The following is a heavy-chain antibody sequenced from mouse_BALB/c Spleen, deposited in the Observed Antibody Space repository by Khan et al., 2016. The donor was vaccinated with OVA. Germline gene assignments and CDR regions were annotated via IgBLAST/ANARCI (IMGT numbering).Heavy chain of an antibody. V-gene: IGHV14-3*02. CDR3: ATLDGNHFDF. Sequence: EVQLQESGAELVKPGASVKLSCSASGFNINNTYIHWMKQRPEQGLEWFGRIDPPNDDSKYGPKFKAKATLTADTSSNTAYLQLSSLTSEDTAVYCCATLDGNHFDFWGQGTLVSVSA. D-gene: IGHD2-1*01. CDR2: IDPPNDDS. J-gene: IGHJ3*01. CDR1: GFNINNTY.